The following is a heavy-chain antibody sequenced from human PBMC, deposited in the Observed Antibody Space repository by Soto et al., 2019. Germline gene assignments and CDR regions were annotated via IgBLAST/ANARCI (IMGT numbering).Heavy chain of an antibody. CDR3: ASRGVVSKNFDY. V-gene: IGHV4-59*01. D-gene: IGHD4-4*01. CDR1: GGSISSYY. J-gene: IGHJ4*02. CDR2: IYYSGST. Sequence: QVQLQESGPGLVKTSETLSLTCTVSGGSISSYYWSWIRQPPGKGLEWIGYIYYSGSTNYNPSLKSRVTISVDTSKNQFSLKLSSVTAADTAVYYCASRGVVSKNFDYWGQGTLVTVSS.